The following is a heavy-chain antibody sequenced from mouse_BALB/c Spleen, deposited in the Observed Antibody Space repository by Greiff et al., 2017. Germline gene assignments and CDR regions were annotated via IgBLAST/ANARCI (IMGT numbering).Heavy chain of an antibody. CDR3: ARALDPDAMDY. CDR1: GYTFTSYW. CDR2: IYPGDGDT. V-gene: IGHV1-87*01. Sequence: VKLMESGAELARPGASVKLSCKASGYTFTSYWMQWVKQRPGQGLEWIGAIYPGDGDTRYTQKFKGKATLTADKSSSTAYMQLSSLASEDSAVYYCARALDPDAMDYWGQGTSVTVSS. J-gene: IGHJ4*01.